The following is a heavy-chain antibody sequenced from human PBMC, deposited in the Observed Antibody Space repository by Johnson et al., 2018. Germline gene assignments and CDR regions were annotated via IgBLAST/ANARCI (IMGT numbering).Heavy chain of an antibody. CDR3: ARDYGKGTPLDI. D-gene: IGHD2-15*01. Sequence: EVQLVESGGGLVQPGRSLRLSCTASGFTFGYYAMSWSRQAPGKGLEWVGFIKSKAYGGTTDYATSVKGRFTISRDNARNTVHLQMNSLRAEDTAVYYCARDYGKGTPLDIWGQGTMVTVSS. CDR2: IKSKAYGGTT. V-gene: IGHV3-49*03. CDR1: GFTFGYYA. J-gene: IGHJ3*02.